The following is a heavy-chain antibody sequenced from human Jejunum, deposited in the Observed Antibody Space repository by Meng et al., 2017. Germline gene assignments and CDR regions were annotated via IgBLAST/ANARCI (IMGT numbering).Heavy chain of an antibody. Sequence: GESLKISCTASGFTFSSYGMHWVRQAPGKGLEWVALIWYDGSKEKYADSVRGRFTISRDNSKNTLYLQMNSLRVEDTAVYYCAKVGVSGFGEFDYWGQGTLVTVSS. CDR1: GFTFSSYG. CDR3: AKVGVSGFGEFDY. V-gene: IGHV3-33*06. D-gene: IGHD3-10*01. CDR2: IWYDGSKE. J-gene: IGHJ4*02.